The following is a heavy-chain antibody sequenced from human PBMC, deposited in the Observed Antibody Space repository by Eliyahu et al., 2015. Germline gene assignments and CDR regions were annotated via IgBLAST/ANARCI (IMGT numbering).Heavy chain of an antibody. CDR1: XXTXTXYD. D-gene: IGHD6-19*01. CDR2: MNPNSGNT. Sequence: VQLVQSGXEVKKPGASVKVSCKASXXTXTXYDINWVRXAXGQGLEWMGWMNPNSGNTGYAQKFQGRVTMTRNTSISTAYMELSSLRSEDTAVYYCARAQFTWLVRGPLGYWGQGTLVTVSS. J-gene: IGHJ4*02. CDR3: ARAQFTWLVRGPLGY. V-gene: IGHV1-8*01.